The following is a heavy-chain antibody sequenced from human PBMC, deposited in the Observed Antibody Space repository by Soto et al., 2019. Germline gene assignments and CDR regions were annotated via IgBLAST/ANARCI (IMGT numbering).Heavy chain of an antibody. CDR3: ARTYSSSSSYFYYYIDV. J-gene: IGHJ6*03. D-gene: IGHD6-6*01. V-gene: IGHV1-8*01. CDR2: MNPNSGNT. CDR1: GYTFTCYD. Sequence: ASVKVSCKTSGYTFTCYDVNWVRQATGQGLEWMGWMNPNSGNTGYAQKFQGRVTMTRNTSIGTAYMELSSLRSEDTAVYYCARTYSSSSSYFYYYIDVWGKGTTVTVSS.